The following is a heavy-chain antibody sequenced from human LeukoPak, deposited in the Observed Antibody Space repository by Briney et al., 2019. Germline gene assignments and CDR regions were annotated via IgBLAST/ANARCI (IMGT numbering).Heavy chain of an antibody. CDR2: IAYDGSRA. CDR1: GFTFGGYG. V-gene: IGHV3-33*03. D-gene: IGHD5-12*01. J-gene: IGHJ4*01. CDR3: TGYNNDHVY. Sequence: GGSLRLSCAGSGFTFGGYGMHWFRQTPGKGLEWVAVIAYDGSRAFYADSVKGRFTISRDNSKNTMSVQMDDLRAEDTAVYYCTGYNNDHVYWG.